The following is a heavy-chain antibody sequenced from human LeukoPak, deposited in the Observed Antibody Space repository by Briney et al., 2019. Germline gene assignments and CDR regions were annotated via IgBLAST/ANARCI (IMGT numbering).Heavy chain of an antibody. V-gene: IGHV3-74*01. J-gene: IGHJ3*02. CDR3: ARDLGGAFDI. CDR1: GFTFSSYW. CDR2: INSDGSST. Sequence: AGGSLRLSCAASGFTFSSYWMHWVRQAPGKGLLWVSRINSDGSSTSYADSVKGRFTISRDNAKNTLYLQMNSLRAEDTAVYYCARDLGGAFDIWGQGTMVTVSS.